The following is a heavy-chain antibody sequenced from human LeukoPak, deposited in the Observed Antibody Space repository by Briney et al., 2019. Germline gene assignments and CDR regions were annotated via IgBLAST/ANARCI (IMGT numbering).Heavy chain of an antibody. J-gene: IGHJ4*02. CDR3: ASSRSGWLQYNY. Sequence: GGSLRLSCAASGFTFDDYAMHWVRQTPGKGLEWVSVIYSGGSTYYADSVKGRFTISRDNSKNTMYLQMNSLRAEDTAVYYCASSRSGWLQYNYWGQGTLVTVSS. CDR2: IYSGGST. D-gene: IGHD5-24*01. V-gene: IGHV3-66*01. CDR1: GFTFDDYA.